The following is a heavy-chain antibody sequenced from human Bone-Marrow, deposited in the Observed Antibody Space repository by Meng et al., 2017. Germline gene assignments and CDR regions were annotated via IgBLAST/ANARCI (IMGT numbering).Heavy chain of an antibody. Sequence: GESLKISCAASGFTFSSYPMHWARQAPGKGLEWVAIISYDGSDEYYAGSVKGRFTISRDNSKNTLYLQMNSLRAEDTAVYFCAREEIIAMLTSGLDPWGQGTLVTVSS. CDR1: GFTFSSYP. V-gene: IGHV3-30*01. CDR3: AREEIIAMLTSGLDP. D-gene: IGHD5-18*01. J-gene: IGHJ5*02. CDR2: ISYDGSDE.